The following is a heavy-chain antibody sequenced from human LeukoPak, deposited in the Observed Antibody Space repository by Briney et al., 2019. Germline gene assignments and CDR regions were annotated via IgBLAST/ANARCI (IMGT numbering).Heavy chain of an antibody. V-gene: IGHV3-74*01. D-gene: IGHD2/OR15-2a*01. CDR1: GNYW. CDR3: ARDKVSVIPALDY. Sequence: GGSLRLSCAASGNYWMHWVRQAPGKGLVWVSHINSDGSWTSYADSVKGRFTISRDNAKESPYLQMNSLRAEDTALYFCARDKVSVIPALDYWGQGTLVIVSS. J-gene: IGHJ4*02. CDR2: INSDGSWT.